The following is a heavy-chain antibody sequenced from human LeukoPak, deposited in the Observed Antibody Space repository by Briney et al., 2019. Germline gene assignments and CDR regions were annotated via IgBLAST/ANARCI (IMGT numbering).Heavy chain of an antibody. V-gene: IGHV4-34*01. CDR3: ARTPNKGSYDFWSGYLTKYYFDY. CDR2: INHSGST. CDR1: GGSFSGYY. D-gene: IGHD3-3*01. J-gene: IGHJ4*02. Sequence: SETLSLTCAVYGGSFSGYYWSWIRQPPGKGLEWIGEINHSGSTNYNPSLKSRVTISVDTSKNQFSLKLSSVTAADTAVYYCARTPNKGSYDFWSGYLTKYYFDYWGQGTLVTVSS.